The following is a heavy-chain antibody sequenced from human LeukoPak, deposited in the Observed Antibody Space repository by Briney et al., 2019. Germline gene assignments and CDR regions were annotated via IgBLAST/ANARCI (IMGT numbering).Heavy chain of an antibody. D-gene: IGHD1-26*01. J-gene: IGHJ3*02. Sequence: GESLKISCKGSGYSFTSYWIGWVRQMPGKGLEWVGIIYPGDSDTRYSPSFQGQVTISADKSISTAYLQWSSLKASDTAMYYCARHGVQIVGATGTAFDIWGQGTMVTVSS. CDR3: ARHGVQIVGATGTAFDI. CDR1: GYSFTSYW. CDR2: IYPGDSDT. V-gene: IGHV5-51*01.